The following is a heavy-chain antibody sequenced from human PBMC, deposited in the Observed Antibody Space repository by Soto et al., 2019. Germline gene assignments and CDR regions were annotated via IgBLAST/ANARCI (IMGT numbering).Heavy chain of an antibody. Sequence: GALRLSWAASGFTFNTYAMSWVRQAPGQGLEWVSAISGSGFSTYYADSVKGRFSISSDSSKNTLFLQMNSLRADDTAVYFCATFTFGRPFDTWGQGTMVTVSS. CDR1: GFTFNTYA. CDR3: ATFTFGRPFDT. J-gene: IGHJ3*02. V-gene: IGHV3-23*01. CDR2: ISGSGFST. D-gene: IGHD3-16*01.